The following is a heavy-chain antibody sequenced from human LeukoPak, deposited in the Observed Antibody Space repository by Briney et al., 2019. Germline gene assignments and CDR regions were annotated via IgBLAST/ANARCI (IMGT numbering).Heavy chain of an antibody. J-gene: IGHJ4*02. CDR1: GFTFSTYW. CDR3: ATDRDNSDWQKRFDS. D-gene: IGHD2-21*02. CDR2: INQDASEI. V-gene: IGHV3-7*01. Sequence: GGSLRLSCAASGFTFSTYWMNWYRQAPGKGLEWVGNINQDASEINYVDSVRGRFTISRDNAKNSLHLQMNSLRAEDTAVYYCATDRDNSDWQKRFDSWGQGSLVTVSS.